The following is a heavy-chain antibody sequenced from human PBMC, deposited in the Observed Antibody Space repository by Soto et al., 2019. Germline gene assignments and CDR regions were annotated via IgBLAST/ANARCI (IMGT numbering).Heavy chain of an antibody. V-gene: IGHV4-4*02. Sequence: SETLSLTCAVSGGSITSANWWTWVRQPPGGGLEWIGEIYHSGITNYKASLKSRVTMSVDKTKNDVSLKLTSVTAADTAVYYCARVLRGWFDPWGQGTPVTVSS. J-gene: IGHJ5*02. CDR3: ARVLRGWFDP. CDR1: GGSITSANW. CDR2: IYHSGIT.